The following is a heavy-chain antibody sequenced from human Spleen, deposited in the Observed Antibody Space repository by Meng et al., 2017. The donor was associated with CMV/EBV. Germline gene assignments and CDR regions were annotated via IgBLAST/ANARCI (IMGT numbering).Heavy chain of an antibody. CDR1: EFTFRSYA. Sequence: LSWAASEFTFRSYAMSWVRQAPGKGLEWVSVIYSGTSSASYADSVKGRFTISRDISKKTLYLEMNSLRAEDTAVYYCARNVYSSGWYWGQGTLVTVSS. CDR3: ARNVYSSGWY. V-gene: IGHV3-23*03. J-gene: IGHJ4*02. D-gene: IGHD6-19*01. CDR2: IYSGTSSA.